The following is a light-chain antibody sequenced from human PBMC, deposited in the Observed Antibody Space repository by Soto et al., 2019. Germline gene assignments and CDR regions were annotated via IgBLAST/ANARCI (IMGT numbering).Light chain of an antibody. CDR1: QSVGSN. V-gene: IGKV3-15*01. Sequence: EIVMTQSPATLSVSPGERATLSCRASQSVGSNLAWYQQKPGQAPRLLIYGASTRATGIPARFSGSGSGTDFTLTISSLQSEDFAIYYCQQYNDWPPGTFGQGTKLEIK. CDR3: QQYNDWPPGT. J-gene: IGKJ2*01. CDR2: GAS.